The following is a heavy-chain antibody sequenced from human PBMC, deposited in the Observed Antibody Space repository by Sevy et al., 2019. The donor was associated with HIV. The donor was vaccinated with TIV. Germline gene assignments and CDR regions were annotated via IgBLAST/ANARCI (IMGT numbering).Heavy chain of an antibody. CDR1: GFTFSSYA. CDR3: AGDGSSGGLFLKDYYYFGMDV. Sequence: GGSLRLSCAASGFTFSSYAMHWVRQAPGKGLEWVAVISYDGNNKYHADSVKDRFTISRDNSKNTLYLQMTSLSAEDTAVYYCAGDGSSGGLFLKDYYYFGMDVWGQGTTVTVSS. D-gene: IGHD3-16*01. V-gene: IGHV3-30*04. J-gene: IGHJ6*02. CDR2: ISYDGNNK.